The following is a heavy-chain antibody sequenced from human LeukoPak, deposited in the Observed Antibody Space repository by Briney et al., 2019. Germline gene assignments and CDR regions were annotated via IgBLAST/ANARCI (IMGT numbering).Heavy chain of an antibody. V-gene: IGHV4-39*01. CDR2: IYYSGST. CDR3: ARLTGTLDY. D-gene: IGHD1-1*01. Sequence: SETPSLTCTVSGGSISSSTYYWGWIRQPPGKGLEWIGSIYYSGSTFYNPSLKSRVTISVDTSKNQFSLKLSSVTAADTAVYYCARLTGTLDYWGQGTLVTVSS. CDR1: GGSISSSTYY. J-gene: IGHJ4*02.